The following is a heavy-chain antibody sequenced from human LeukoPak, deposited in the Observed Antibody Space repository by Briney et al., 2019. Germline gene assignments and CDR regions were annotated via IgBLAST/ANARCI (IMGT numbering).Heavy chain of an antibody. CDR2: ISSSGGSI. J-gene: IGHJ4*02. CDR3: AKDRATSIGARGFDF. V-gene: IGHV3-23*01. D-gene: IGHD6-6*01. Sequence: GGSLRLSCTASGYILDLYAMSWAPEAPGKGLEGVSAISSSGGSIYYADSVKGRFTISRDNSKNTLYVQMNSLRAEDTAEYYCAKDRATSIGARGFDFWGQGTLVTVSS. CDR1: GYILDLYA.